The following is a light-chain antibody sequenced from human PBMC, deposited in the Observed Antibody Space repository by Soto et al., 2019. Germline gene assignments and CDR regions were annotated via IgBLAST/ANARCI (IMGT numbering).Light chain of an antibody. J-gene: IGKJ1*01. CDR2: AAS. CDR3: QQSYNSPQT. V-gene: IGKV1-39*01. Sequence: IQMTQSPSSLSASVGDEVTITCRASQTIMTYLNWYQLKPGKPPRLPIYAASSLQSGVPSRFSGSGSGTDFTLTISSLQPEDFATYSCQQSYNSPQTFGRGTKVDIK. CDR1: QTIMTY.